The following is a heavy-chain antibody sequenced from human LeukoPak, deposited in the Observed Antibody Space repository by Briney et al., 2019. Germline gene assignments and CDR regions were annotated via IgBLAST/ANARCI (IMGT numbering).Heavy chain of an antibody. CDR3: ATKLASNLYSSSWLYNWFDP. CDR2: FDPEDGET. CDR1: GYTLTELS. Sequence: ASVKVSCKVSGYTLTELSMHWVRQAPGKGLEWMGGFDPEDGETIYAQKFQGRVTMTEDTSTDTAYMELSSLRSEDTAVYYCATKLASNLYSSSWLYNWFDPWGQGTLVTVSS. J-gene: IGHJ5*02. V-gene: IGHV1-24*01. D-gene: IGHD6-13*01.